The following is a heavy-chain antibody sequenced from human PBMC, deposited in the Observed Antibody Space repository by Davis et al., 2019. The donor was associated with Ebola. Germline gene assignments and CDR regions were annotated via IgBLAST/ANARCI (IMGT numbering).Heavy chain of an antibody. D-gene: IGHD2-15*01. J-gene: IGHJ5*02. CDR3: ARVFSRDTLVEGGWLDP. V-gene: IGHV4-39*07. Sequence: PSETLSLTCTVSGGSISSSSYYWGWIRQPPGKGLEWIANIYYTGSTYYNPSLKSRATISVDTSKNQFSLELNSVTAADTAVYYCARVFSRDTLVEGGWLDPWGQGTLVTVSS. CDR1: GGSISSSSYY. CDR2: IYYTGST.